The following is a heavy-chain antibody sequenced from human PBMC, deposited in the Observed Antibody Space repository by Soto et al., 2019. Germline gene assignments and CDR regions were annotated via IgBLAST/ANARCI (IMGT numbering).Heavy chain of an antibody. D-gene: IGHD4-17*01. CDR1: GGTFRSYT. CDR2: IIPILGIA. CDR3: ARVAAGLRSWYFDL. Sequence: QVQLVQSGAEVKKPGSSVKVSCKASGGTFRSYTISWVRQAPGQGLEWMGRIIPILGIANYAQKFQGRVTITADKSTSTAYMELSSLRSEDTAVYYCARVAAGLRSWYFDLWGRGTLVTVSS. J-gene: IGHJ2*01. V-gene: IGHV1-69*02.